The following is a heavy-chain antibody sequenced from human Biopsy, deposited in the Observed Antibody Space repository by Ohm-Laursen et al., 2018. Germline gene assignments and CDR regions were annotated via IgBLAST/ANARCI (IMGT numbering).Heavy chain of an antibody. CDR2: IFNRANT. Sequence: SHTLSLTCTASGGSISSVGSYWSWVRQSPGKGLEWIGYIFNRANTYYNPSLKNPITISGDTSKNQFSLKLNSATASDTAVYYFARGDYFDSNGYFWFDPWGQGTLVTVSS. D-gene: IGHD3-22*01. CDR1: GGSISSVGSY. V-gene: IGHV4-31*01. J-gene: IGHJ5*01. CDR3: ARGDYFDSNGYFWFDP.